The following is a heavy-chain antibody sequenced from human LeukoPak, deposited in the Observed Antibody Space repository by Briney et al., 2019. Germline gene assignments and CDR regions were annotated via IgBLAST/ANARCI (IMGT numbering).Heavy chain of an antibody. CDR1: GGSISSRSYY. D-gene: IGHD3-10*01. V-gene: IGHV4-39*01. J-gene: IGHJ4*02. CDR3: ARVAVRGRKPYNIDY. Sequence: SETLSLTCTVSGGSISSRSYYWGWIRQPPGKGLEWIRSIYYSGSTYYNPSLKRRVTISVDTSKNQFSLKLSSVTAADTAVYYCARVAVRGRKPYNIDYWGQGTLVTVSS. CDR2: IYYSGST.